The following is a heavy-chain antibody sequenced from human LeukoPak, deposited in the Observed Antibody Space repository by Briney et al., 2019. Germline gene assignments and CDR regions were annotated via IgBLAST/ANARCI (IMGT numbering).Heavy chain of an antibody. CDR2: ISFDGGNK. CDR1: GFTFRSFS. J-gene: IGHJ5*02. Sequence: GGSLRLSCAASGFTFRSFSMHWVRQAPGKGLEWVAVISFDGGNKNYADSVKGRFAISRDNSKDTLYLQMNSLRVEDTAVYYCARELSLQYSSDWLGEDKWFDPWGQGTLVIVSS. CDR3: ARELSLQYSSDWLGEDKWFDP. V-gene: IGHV3-30*09. D-gene: IGHD6-19*01.